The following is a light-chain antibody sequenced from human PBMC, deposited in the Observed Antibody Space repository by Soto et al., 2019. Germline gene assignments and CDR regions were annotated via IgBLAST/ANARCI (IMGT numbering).Light chain of an antibody. J-gene: IGKJ5*01. CDR2: GAS. V-gene: IGKV3-20*01. Sequence: EIALTQSPGTLSLSPGERATLSFRASQSVGSNYLAWYQQKPGRAPRILIFGASGRATGIPDRFSGSGSGTDFTLTISRLEPEDFAVYYCQQYGSRITFGQGTRLEI. CDR3: QQYGSRIT. CDR1: QSVGSNY.